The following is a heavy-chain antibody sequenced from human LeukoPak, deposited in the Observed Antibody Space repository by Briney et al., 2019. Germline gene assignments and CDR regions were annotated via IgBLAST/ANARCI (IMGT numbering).Heavy chain of an antibody. J-gene: IGHJ5*02. Sequence: GSLRLSCAASGFTFSSYAMHWVRQAPGKGLEWVAVISYDGSNKYYADSVKGRFTISRDNSKNTLYLQMNSLRAEDTAVYYCARKTPTGTMWFDPWGQGTLVTVSS. CDR3: ARKTPTGTMWFDP. D-gene: IGHD1/OR15-1a*01. CDR1: GFTFSSYA. V-gene: IGHV3-30*04. CDR2: ISYDGSNK.